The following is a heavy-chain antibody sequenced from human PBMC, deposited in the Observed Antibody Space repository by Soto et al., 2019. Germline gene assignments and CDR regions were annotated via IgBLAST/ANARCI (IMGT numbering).Heavy chain of an antibody. J-gene: IGHJ6*02. Sequence: PGGSLRLSCAASGFTVSIQYMSWVRQAPGKGLEWVSIIWSAGLIYYADTVRGRYTISRDISKNILYLEMTSLRADDTAVYYCAREAHMDVWGHGTSVTVSS. CDR1: GFTVSIQY. CDR2: IWSAGLI. CDR3: AREAHMDV. V-gene: IGHV3-53*01.